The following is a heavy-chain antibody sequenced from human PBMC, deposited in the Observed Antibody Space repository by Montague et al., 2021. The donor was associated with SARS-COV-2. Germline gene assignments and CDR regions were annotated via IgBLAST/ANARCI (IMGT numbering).Heavy chain of an antibody. CDR2: ISISGST. CDR3: ARDIAVAGLFDY. Sequence: TLSLTCTVSGGSISSGSYYWSWIRQPAGKGLEWIGRISISGSTNYNPSLKSRVTISVDTYKNQFSLKLSSMTAADTAVYYCARDIAVAGLFDYWGQGTLVTVSS. J-gene: IGHJ4*02. V-gene: IGHV4-61*02. CDR1: GGSISSGSYY. D-gene: IGHD6-19*01.